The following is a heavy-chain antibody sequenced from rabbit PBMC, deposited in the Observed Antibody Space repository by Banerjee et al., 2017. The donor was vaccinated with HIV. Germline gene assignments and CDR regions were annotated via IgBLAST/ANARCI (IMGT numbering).Heavy chain of an antibody. CDR1: GFTLSSYW. D-gene: IGHD4-1*01. CDR3: ARDLAGVIGWNFGL. J-gene: IGHJ6*01. CDR2: INTSSGNT. Sequence: QSLEESGGDLVKPGASLTLTCTASGFTLSSYWMCWVRQAPGKGLEWIACINTSSGNTVYASWAKGRFTISKTSSTTVTLQMTSLTAADTATYFCARDLAGVIGWNFGLWGQGTLVTVS. V-gene: IGHV1S40*01.